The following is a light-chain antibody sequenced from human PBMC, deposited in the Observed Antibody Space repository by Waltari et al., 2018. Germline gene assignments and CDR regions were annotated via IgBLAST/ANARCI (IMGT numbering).Light chain of an antibody. CDR3: AAWDDSLNGRV. V-gene: IGLV1-44*01. CDR2: TDN. CDR1: SSNISSNT. J-gene: IGLJ3*02. Sequence: QSVLTQPPSASGTPGQGVTIPCSGSSSNISSNTVSWYQQFPGTAPRLLMHTDNQRPSGVPDRFSGSKSGTSASLAISGLQSEDEAHYFCAAWDDSLNGRVFGGGTKVTVL.